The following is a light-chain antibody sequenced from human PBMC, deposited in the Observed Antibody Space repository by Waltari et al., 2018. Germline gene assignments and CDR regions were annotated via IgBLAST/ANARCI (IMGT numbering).Light chain of an antibody. Sequence: QSVLTQPPSASGTPGQTVIISCSRSSSDFGLDYIYWYQQLPGTAPKLLIYRDTERPSGVPARFSASKSGASASLTISGLRSDDEAHYYCASWDVSLSGWRFGGGTKVTVL. J-gene: IGLJ3*02. V-gene: IGLV1-47*01. CDR3: ASWDVSLSGWR. CDR1: SSDFGLDY. CDR2: RDT.